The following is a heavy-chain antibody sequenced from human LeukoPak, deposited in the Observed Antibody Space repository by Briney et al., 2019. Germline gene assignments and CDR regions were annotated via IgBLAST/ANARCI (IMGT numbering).Heavy chain of an antibody. J-gene: IGHJ6*02. Sequence: GGSLRLSCAASGFTFSSYGMHWVRQAPGKGLEWVAVIWYDGSNKYYADSVKGRFTISRDNSKNTLYLQMNSLRAGDTAVYYCASVSGSYAPYYYYGMDVWGQGTTVNVSS. V-gene: IGHV3-33*01. CDR3: ASVSGSYAPYYYYGMDV. CDR1: GFTFSSYG. CDR2: IWYDGSNK. D-gene: IGHD1-26*01.